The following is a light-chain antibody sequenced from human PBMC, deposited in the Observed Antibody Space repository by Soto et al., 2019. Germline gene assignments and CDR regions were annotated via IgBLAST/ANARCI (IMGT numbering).Light chain of an antibody. V-gene: IGKV3-11*01. J-gene: IGKJ2*03. CDR1: QSVSSY. CDR2: DAS. Sequence: EIVLTQSPATLPLSPGERATLSCRASQSVSSYLAWYQQKPGQAPRLLIYDASNRATGIPARFSGSGSGTDVTLTISSLEPEDFAVYSCQQRSNWPPGFGQGTKLEVK. CDR3: QQRSNWPPG.